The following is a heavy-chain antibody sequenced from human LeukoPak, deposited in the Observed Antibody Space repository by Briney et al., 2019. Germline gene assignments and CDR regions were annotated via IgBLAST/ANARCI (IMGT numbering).Heavy chain of an antibody. J-gene: IGHJ4*02. V-gene: IGHV3-23*01. Sequence: GGSLRLSCAASGFTFSSYAMSWVRQAPGKGLEWVSAISGSGGSTYYADSVKGRFTISRDNSKNTLYLQMNSLRAEDTAVYYCAATHVDYYDSSGYYQFDYWGQGTLVTVPS. CDR3: AATHVDYYDSSGYYQFDY. CDR2: ISGSGGST. CDR1: GFTFSSYA. D-gene: IGHD3-22*01.